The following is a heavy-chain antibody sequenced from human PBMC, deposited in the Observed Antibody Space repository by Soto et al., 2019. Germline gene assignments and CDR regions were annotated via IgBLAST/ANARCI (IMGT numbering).Heavy chain of an antibody. J-gene: IGHJ5*02. CDR3: ARDGGEQWLVS. CDR2: INPSGGST. V-gene: IGHV1-46*01. D-gene: IGHD6-19*01. Sequence: QVQLVQSGAEVKKPGASVKVSCKASGYTFTSYYMHWVRQAPGQGLEWMGIINPSGGSTSYAQKYQGRVAMTRDTATSTVYMELSSLRSEDTAVYYCARDGGEQWLVSWGQGTLVTVSS. CDR1: GYTFTSYY.